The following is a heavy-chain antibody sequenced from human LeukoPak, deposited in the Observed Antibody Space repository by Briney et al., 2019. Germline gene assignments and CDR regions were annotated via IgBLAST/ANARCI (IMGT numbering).Heavy chain of an antibody. CDR1: GYTFRYYW. Sequence: GESLKISCTGSGYTFRYYWIGWVRQMPGKGLEWMGIIYPGDSDTRYSPSFQGQVTISADKSISTAYLQWSSLKASDTAMYYCARHIRSSSSWSDYWGQGTLVTVSS. J-gene: IGHJ4*02. CDR3: ARHIRSSSSWSDY. CDR2: IYPGDSDT. D-gene: IGHD6-13*01. V-gene: IGHV5-51*01.